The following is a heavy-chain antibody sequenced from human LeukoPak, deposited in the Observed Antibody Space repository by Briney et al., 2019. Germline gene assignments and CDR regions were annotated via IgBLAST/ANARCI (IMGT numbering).Heavy chain of an antibody. V-gene: IGHV3-23*01. Sequence: GGSLRLSCAASGIVFSNTAINWARQPPGRGLEWASTISGGGERTFYADSVKGPFTISRDNFQNTLFLQLNNLRVDDTAVYYCAKVNYYHPYFWGQGTLVTAS. CDR3: AKVNYYHPYF. D-gene: IGHD3-22*01. CDR1: GIVFSNTA. J-gene: IGHJ4*02. CDR2: ISGGGERT.